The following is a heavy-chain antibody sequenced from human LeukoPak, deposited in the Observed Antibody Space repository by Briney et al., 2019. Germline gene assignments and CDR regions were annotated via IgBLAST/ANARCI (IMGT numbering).Heavy chain of an antibody. CDR2: INHSGST. Sequence: SETLSLTCAVYGGSFSGYYWTWIRQPPGKGLEWIGEINHSGSTNYNPSLKSRVTISVDTSKNQFSLKPSSVTAADTAVYYCAREDILTGYPDYWGQGTLVTVSS. V-gene: IGHV4-34*01. D-gene: IGHD3-9*01. CDR3: AREDILTGYPDY. J-gene: IGHJ4*02. CDR1: GGSFSGYY.